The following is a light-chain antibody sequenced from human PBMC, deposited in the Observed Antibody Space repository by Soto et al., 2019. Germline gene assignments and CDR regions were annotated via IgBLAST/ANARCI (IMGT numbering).Light chain of an antibody. Sequence: DIKLTQSPSFLSASVGDRATITCRASQGISSYLAWYQQKPGKAPKLLIYAASTLQSGVPSSFSGSGSATEFTLTISSLQPEDFATYYCQQLNSFPITFGQGTRLEIK. V-gene: IGKV1-9*01. CDR1: QGISSY. J-gene: IGKJ5*01. CDR2: AAS. CDR3: QQLNSFPIT.